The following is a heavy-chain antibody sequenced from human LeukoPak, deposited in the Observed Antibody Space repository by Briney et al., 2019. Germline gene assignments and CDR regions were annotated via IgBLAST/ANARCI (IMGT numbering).Heavy chain of an antibody. CDR2: IRYDGSNK. CDR1: GFTFSSYG. J-gene: IGHJ4*02. D-gene: IGHD2-2*01. Sequence: PGGSLRLSCAASGFTFSSYGMHWVRQAPGKGLEWVAFIRYDGSNKYYADSVKGRFTISRDNSKNTLYLQMNSLRAEDTAVYYCAKAFPVPQVAVDIVVVPAADYWGQGTLVTVSS. CDR3: AKAFPVPQVAVDIVVVPAADY. V-gene: IGHV3-30*02.